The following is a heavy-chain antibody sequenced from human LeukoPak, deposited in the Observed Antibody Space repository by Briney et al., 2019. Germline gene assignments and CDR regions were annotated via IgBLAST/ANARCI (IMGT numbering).Heavy chain of an antibody. CDR1: GFTFSSYA. D-gene: IGHD6-6*01. J-gene: IGHJ3*02. V-gene: IGHV3-23*01. CDR3: AKDWYSSSEGYDAFDI. CDR2: ISGSGGST. Sequence: GGSLRLSCAASGFTFSSYAVRWVRRAPGRGVEWVSAISGSGGSTYYADSVKGRFTITRDNSKNTLYLQMNSLRAEDTAVYYCAKDWYSSSEGYDAFDIWGQGTMVTVSS.